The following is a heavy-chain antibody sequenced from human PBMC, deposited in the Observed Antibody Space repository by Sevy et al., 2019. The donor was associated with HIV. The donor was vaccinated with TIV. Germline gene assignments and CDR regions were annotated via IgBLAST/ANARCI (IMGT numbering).Heavy chain of an antibody. CDR1: GGSISSGGYY. V-gene: IGHV4-31*01. CDR3: ARASYHTAMVNWFDP. J-gene: IGHJ5*02. Sequence: SETLSLTCTVSGGSISSGGYYWSWIRQHPGKGLEWFGYIYYSGSTYYNPSLKSLVTISVDTSKNQFYLKLSSVTAADTAVYYCARASYHTAMVNWFDPWGQGTLVTVSS. D-gene: IGHD5-18*01. CDR2: IYYSGST.